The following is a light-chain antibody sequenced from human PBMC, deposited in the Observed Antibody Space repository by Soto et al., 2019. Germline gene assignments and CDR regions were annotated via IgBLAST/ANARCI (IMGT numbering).Light chain of an antibody. CDR3: QQYNKSPLT. CDR2: GAS. CDR1: ESVSNN. Sequence: EIVLTQSPATLSVSQGERATLSCRASESVSNNLAWYQQKPGQAPRLLIFGASARATGIPARFSGSGSGTEFTLTISSLQSEDVAVYYCQQYNKSPLTFGGGTKVEIK. J-gene: IGKJ4*01. V-gene: IGKV3-15*01.